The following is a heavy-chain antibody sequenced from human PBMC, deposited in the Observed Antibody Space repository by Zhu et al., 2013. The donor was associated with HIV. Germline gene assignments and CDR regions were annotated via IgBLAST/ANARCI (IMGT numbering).Heavy chain of an antibody. CDR3: ARSLGLTFGVVV. Sequence: QVQLVQSGDEVKTPGASVKVSCKTSGYTFTNYGISWVRQAPGQGFEWMGWINPDSGDTDYAQKFLGRVSITRDMSIGTAFMEVRRLTSDDTAVYYCARSLGLTFGVVVWGQGTLVTVSS. D-gene: IGHD3-3*01. CDR2: INPDSGDT. V-gene: IGHV1-2*02. CDR1: GYTFTNYG. J-gene: IGHJ4*02.